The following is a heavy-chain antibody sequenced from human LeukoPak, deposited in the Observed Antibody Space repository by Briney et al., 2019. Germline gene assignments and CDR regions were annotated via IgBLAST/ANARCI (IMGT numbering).Heavy chain of an antibody. J-gene: IGHJ6*02. CDR2: ISSSSSYI. Sequence: GGSLRLSCAASGFTFSSYSMNWVRQAPGKGLEWVSSISSSSSYIYYADSVKGRFTISRDNAKNTLYLQMNSLRAEDTAVYYCAREYRATVTPGFYYYYGMDVWGQGTTVTVSS. V-gene: IGHV3-21*01. CDR1: GFTFSSYS. CDR3: AREYRATVTPGFYYYYGMDV. D-gene: IGHD4-23*01.